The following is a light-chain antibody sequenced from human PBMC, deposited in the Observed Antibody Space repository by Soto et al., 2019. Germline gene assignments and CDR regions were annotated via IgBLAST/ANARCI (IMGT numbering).Light chain of an antibody. J-gene: IGLJ3*02. CDR2: DNN. CDR3: ATWDGSLSGWV. Sequence: QSVLTQSPSVSAAPGQQVTISCSGSSSNIGNNYVSWYQQVPGTAPKLLIYDNNKRPSGIPDRFSGSKSGTSGTLDITGLQTGDEADYYCATWDGSLSGWVFGGGTKITVL. CDR1: SSNIGNNY. V-gene: IGLV1-51*01.